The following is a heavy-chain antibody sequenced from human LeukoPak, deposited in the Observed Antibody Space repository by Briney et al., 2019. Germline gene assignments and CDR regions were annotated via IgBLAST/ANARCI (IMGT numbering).Heavy chain of an antibody. CDR3: AKAVAGTGKYFDY. D-gene: IGHD6-19*01. Sequence: AGGSLRLSCAASGFTFSSYGMHWVRQAPGKGLEWVAVISYDGSNKYYADSVKGRFTISRDNSKNTLYLQMNSLRAEDTAVYYCAKAVAGTGKYFDYWGQGTLVTVSS. V-gene: IGHV3-30*18. CDR1: GFTFSSYG. CDR2: ISYDGSNK. J-gene: IGHJ4*02.